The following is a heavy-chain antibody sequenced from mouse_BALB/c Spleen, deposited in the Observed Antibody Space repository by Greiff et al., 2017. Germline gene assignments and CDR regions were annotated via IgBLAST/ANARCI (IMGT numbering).Heavy chain of an antibody. CDR1: GFTFTDYY. Sequence: EVMLVESGGGLVQPGGSLRLSCATSGFTFTDYYMSWVRQPPGKALEWLGFIRNKANGYTTEYSASVKGRFTISRDNSQSILYLQMNTLRAEDSATYYCASLTTATYFDYWGQGTTLTVSS. CDR2: IRNKANGYTT. D-gene: IGHD1-2*01. V-gene: IGHV7-3*02. CDR3: ASLTTATYFDY. J-gene: IGHJ2*01.